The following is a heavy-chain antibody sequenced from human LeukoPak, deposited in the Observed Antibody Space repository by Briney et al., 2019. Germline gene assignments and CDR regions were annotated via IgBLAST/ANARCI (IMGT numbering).Heavy chain of an antibody. Sequence: GGSLRLSCAASGFTFSSYAMSWVRQAPGKGLECVSAISGSGGSTYYADSVKGRFTISRDNSKNTLYLKMNSLRAEATALYYCAKDSGSSWFEGRDYWGQGTLVTVSS. V-gene: IGHV3-23*01. D-gene: IGHD6-13*01. J-gene: IGHJ4*02. CDR3: AKDSGSSWFEGRDY. CDR1: GFTFSSYA. CDR2: ISGSGGST.